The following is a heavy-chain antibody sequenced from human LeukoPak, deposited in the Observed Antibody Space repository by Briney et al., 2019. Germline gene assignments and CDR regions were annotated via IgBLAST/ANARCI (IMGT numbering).Heavy chain of an antibody. V-gene: IGHV3-7*05. CDR3: VREGIAASFDY. D-gene: IGHD6-13*01. CDR1: GFTFRSYC. CDR2: IKHDGSDK. J-gene: IGHJ4*02. Sequence: PGGFLRLSCAATGFTFRSYCMSWVRQAPGKGLEWVANIKHDGSDKYYVDSVKGRFTISRDNAKKSLYLQMSSLRAEDTDVYYFVREGIAASFDYWGQGSLVTVSS.